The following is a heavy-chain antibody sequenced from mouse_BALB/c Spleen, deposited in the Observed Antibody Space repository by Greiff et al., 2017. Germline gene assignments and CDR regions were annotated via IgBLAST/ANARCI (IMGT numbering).Heavy chain of an antibody. CDR3: NAFIATDQFAY. V-gene: IGHV14-4*02. Sequence: EVQRVESGAELVRPGASVKLSCTASGFNFKDYYMHWVKQRPEQGLEWIGWIGPENGDTEYAPKFQGKATMTADTSSNTAYLQLSSLTSEDTAVYYCNAFIATDQFAYWGQGTLVTVSA. D-gene: IGHD1-2*01. CDR1: GFNFKDYY. J-gene: IGHJ3*01. CDR2: IGPENGDT.